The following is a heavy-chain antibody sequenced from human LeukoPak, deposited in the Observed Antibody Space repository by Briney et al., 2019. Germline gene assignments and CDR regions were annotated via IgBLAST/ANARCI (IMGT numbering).Heavy chain of an antibody. V-gene: IGHV3-43*01. D-gene: IGHD3-10*01. J-gene: IGHJ4*02. CDR2: ISWDGGST. CDR1: GFTFDDYT. CDR3: AKDYGSGSYPDY. Sequence: GGSLRLSCAASGFTFDDYTMHWVRQAPGKGLEWVSLISWDGGSTYYADSVKGRFTTSRDNSKNSLYLQMNSLRTEDTALYYCAKDYGSGSYPDYWGQGTLVTVSS.